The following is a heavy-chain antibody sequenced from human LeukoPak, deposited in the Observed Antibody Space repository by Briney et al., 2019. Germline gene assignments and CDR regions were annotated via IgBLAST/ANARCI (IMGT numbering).Heavy chain of an antibody. D-gene: IGHD6-25*01. Sequence: ASVKVSCKASGYTITSYAMSWVRQAPGQGPEWMGWINTYNGKLTYAQGFTGRFVFSLDTSVSTAYLQISNLKAEDTAVYYCATGGGYRFAYWGQGSQVTVSS. V-gene: IGHV7-4-1*02. J-gene: IGHJ4*02. CDR1: GYTITSYA. CDR2: INTYNGKL. CDR3: ATGGGYRFAY.